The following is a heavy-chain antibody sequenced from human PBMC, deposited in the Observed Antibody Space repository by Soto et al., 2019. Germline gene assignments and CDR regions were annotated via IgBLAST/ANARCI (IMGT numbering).Heavy chain of an antibody. CDR2: ISYDGSNK. J-gene: IGHJ4*02. V-gene: IGHV3-30-3*01. CDR1: GFTFSSYA. D-gene: IGHD5-12*01. Sequence: LRLSCAASGFTFSSYAMHWVRQAPGKGLEWVAVISYDGSNKYYADSVKGRFTISRDNSKNTLYLQMNSLRAEDTAVYYCANQRGGYDRDFDYWGQGTLVTVSS. CDR3: ANQRGGYDRDFDY.